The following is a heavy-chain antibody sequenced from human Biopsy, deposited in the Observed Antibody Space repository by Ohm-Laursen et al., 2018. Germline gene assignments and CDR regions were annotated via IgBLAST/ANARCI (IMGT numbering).Heavy chain of an antibody. CDR1: SGSIRTGDYC. J-gene: IGHJ6*02. CDR2: IYYSGNT. D-gene: IGHD5-12*01. Sequence: SQTLSLTCTVSSGSIRTGDYCWTWIRQQPGKGLEWIGSIYYSGNTKYNPSLQSRLSMSVDTSKNQFSLKLSSVTAADTAVYYCARVAGGYAYYYGMDVWGQGTTVTVSS. CDR3: ARVAGGYAYYYGMDV. V-gene: IGHV4-31*03.